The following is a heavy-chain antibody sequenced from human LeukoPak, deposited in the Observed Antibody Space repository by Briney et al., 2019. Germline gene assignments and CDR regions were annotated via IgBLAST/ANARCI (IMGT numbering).Heavy chain of an antibody. CDR2: IRYDGSNK. D-gene: IGHD2-8*01. V-gene: IGHV3-30*02. Sequence: GGSLCLSCAASGFTFITYGMHWVRQAPGKGLEWVAFIRYDGSNKYYTDSVKGRFTISRDNSKNTLYLQMSSLRTEDTAVYYCSNSRRSQMGPIYMDVWGKGTTVTVSS. CDR1: GFTFITYG. CDR3: SNSRRSQMGPIYMDV. J-gene: IGHJ6*03.